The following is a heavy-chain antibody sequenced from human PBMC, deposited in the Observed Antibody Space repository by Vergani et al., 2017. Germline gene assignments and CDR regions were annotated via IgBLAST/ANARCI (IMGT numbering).Heavy chain of an antibody. D-gene: IGHD5-24*01. CDR2: INPSGGST. CDR3: ARDFGDGYTASVY. CDR1: GYTFTSYY. Sequence: QVQLVQSGAEVKKPGASVKVSCKASGYTFTSYYMHWVRQAPGQGLEWMGIINPSGGSTNNAQKLQGRVTMTTDTSTSTAYMELRSLRSDDTAVYYCARDFGDGYTASVYWGQGTLVTVSS. V-gene: IGHV1-46*01. J-gene: IGHJ4*02.